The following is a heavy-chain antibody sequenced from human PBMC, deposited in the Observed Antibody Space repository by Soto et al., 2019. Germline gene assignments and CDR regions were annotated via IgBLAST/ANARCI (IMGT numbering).Heavy chain of an antibody. CDR2: IIPIFGTA. J-gene: IGHJ6*03. CDR3: ARGSYDFWSGSRAIYYYYYSMDV. Sequence: ASVKVSCKASGGTFSSYAISWVRQAPGQGLEWMGGIIPIFGTANYAQKFQGRVTITADESTSTAYMELSSLRSEDTAVYYCARGSYDFWSGSRAIYYYYYSMDVWGKGTTVTVSS. CDR1: GGTFSSYA. V-gene: IGHV1-69*13. D-gene: IGHD3-3*01.